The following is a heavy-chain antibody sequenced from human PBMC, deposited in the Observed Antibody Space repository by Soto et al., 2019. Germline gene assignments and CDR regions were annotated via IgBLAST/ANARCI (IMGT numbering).Heavy chain of an antibody. CDR3: GKDRRAGGNYGFYSDF. V-gene: IGHV3-23*01. CDR1: GFTFSSYG. Sequence: PGGSLRLSCAVSGFTFSSYGMTWVRQAPGKGLEWISFSSATGSGTYYADSVKGRFTISRDNSKNTLYLQMTSLRADDTAVYYCGKDRRAGGNYGFYSDFWGQGALVTVSS. J-gene: IGHJ4*02. CDR2: SSATGSGT. D-gene: IGHD1-7*01.